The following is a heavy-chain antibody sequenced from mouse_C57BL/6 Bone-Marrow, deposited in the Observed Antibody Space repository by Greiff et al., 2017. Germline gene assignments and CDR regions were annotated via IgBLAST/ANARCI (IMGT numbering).Heavy chain of an antibody. Sequence: VQLQQPGAELAKPGASVKLSCKASGYTFTSYWMHWVKQRPGQGLEWIGYINPSSGYTKYNQKFKDKATLTADKSSSTAYMQLSSLTYEDSASNITTVVATDYFDYWGQGTTLTVSS. CDR3: TVVATDYFDY. J-gene: IGHJ2*01. V-gene: IGHV1-7*01. D-gene: IGHD1-1*01. CDR2: INPSSGYT. CDR1: GYTFTSYW.